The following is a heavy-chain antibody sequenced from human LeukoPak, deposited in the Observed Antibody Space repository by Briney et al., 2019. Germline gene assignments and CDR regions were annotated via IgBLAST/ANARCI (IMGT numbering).Heavy chain of an antibody. CDR2: ISAYNGNT. CDR3: ARDRITFGGVIVPGRHDY. CDR1: GYTFTSYG. Sequence: ASVKVSYKASGYTFTSYGISWVRQAPGQGLEWMGWISAYNGNTNYAQKLQGRVTMTTDTSTSTAYMELRSLRSDDTAVYYCARDRITFGGVIVPGRHDYWGQGTLVTVSS. D-gene: IGHD3-16*02. V-gene: IGHV1-18*01. J-gene: IGHJ4*02.